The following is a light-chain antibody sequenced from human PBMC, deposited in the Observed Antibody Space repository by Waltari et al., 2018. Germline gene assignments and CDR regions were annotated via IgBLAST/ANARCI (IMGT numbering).Light chain of an antibody. CDR2: EDT. CDR3: GTWDSSLSGAV. V-gene: IGLV1-51*02. CDR1: SPNIGNNY. J-gene: IGLJ7*01. Sequence: QSVLTQPPSVSAAPGQRVPISCSGGSPNIGNNYVSWYRQFPVTAPKPLIYEDTERPSGIPGRFSGSKSGTSATLDITGLQAGDEADYYCGTWDSSLSGAVFGGGTHLTVL.